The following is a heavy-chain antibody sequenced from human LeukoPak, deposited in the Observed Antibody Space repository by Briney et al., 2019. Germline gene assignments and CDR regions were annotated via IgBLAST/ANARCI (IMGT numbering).Heavy chain of an antibody. CDR2: VDPEDGET. J-gene: IGHJ4*02. D-gene: IGHD3-10*01. Sequence: ASVKISCKASGYTFTDFYIHWVQQAPGKGLEWMGHVDPEDGETLYAENFQGRVTITADKSTDTAYLELSSLRSEDTAVYYCAREEVSVISDTCCSGLGYWGQGTLVTVSS. CDR3: AREEVSVISDTCCSGLGY. V-gene: IGHV1-69-2*01. CDR1: GYTFTDFY.